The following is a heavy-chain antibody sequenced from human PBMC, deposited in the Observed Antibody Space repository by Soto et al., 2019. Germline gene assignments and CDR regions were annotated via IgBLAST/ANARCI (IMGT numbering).Heavy chain of an antibody. CDR3: ARTLPPIAY. CDR2: ISDYNGNT. Sequence: QVQLVQSGAEVKKPWASVKVSCKASVYTCTCYGISWVRQAPGQALAWMGWISDYNGNTYYAQTLQRRVNMTTDTTTSTAYMELRSLTSDDTAVDYCARTLPPIAYGGQGTLVTVSS. CDR1: VYTCTCYG. J-gene: IGHJ4*02. D-gene: IGHD1-26*01. V-gene: IGHV1-18*01.